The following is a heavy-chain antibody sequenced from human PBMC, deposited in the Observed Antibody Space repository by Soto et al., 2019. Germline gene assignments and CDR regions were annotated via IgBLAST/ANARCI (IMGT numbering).Heavy chain of an antibody. V-gene: IGHV3-53*01. Sequence: DVQLVESGGGLIQPGESLRLSCAAFGLTISGKKYVAGVRQAPGRGLEWVSALYDVDGSFYADSVTGRFTTSSDSSKTTVYLQMNDLRPDDTAVYYCATWHELEHAFDVWGQGTTVTIPS. CDR3: ATWHELEHAFDV. CDR2: LYDVDGS. CDR1: GLTISGKKY. D-gene: IGHD1-1*01. J-gene: IGHJ3*01.